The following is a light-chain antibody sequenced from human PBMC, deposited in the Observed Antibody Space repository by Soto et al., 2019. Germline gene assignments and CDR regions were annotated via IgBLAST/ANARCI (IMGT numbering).Light chain of an antibody. CDR1: SRDVGGYNY. CDR3: SSYTSSSTLV. Sequence: QSALTQPPSASGSPGQSVTISCTGTSRDVGGYNYASWYQQHPGKAPKLIISEVSKRPSGVPDRFSGSKSGNTASLTISGLQAEDEADYYCSSYTSSSTLVFGGGTKLTVL. CDR2: EVS. V-gene: IGLV2-8*01. J-gene: IGLJ2*01.